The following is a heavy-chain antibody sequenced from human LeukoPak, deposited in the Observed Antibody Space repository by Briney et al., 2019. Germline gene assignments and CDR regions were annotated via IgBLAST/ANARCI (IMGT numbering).Heavy chain of an antibody. CDR1: GFTVSSNY. V-gene: IGHV3-66*01. D-gene: IGHD4-23*01. CDR2: IYSGGST. CDR3: ARDHYGGNEFPHDAFDI. J-gene: IGHJ3*02. Sequence: GGSLRLSCAASGFTVSSNYMSWVRQAPGKGLEWVSVIYSGGSTYYADSVKGRFTISRDNSKNTLYLQMNSLRAEDTAVYYCARDHYGGNEFPHDAFDIWGQGTMVTVSS.